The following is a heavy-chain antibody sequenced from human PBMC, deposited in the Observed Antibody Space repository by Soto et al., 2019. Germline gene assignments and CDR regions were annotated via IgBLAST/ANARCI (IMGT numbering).Heavy chain of an antibody. V-gene: IGHV3-7*01. Sequence: GSLRLSCAASGFSLSSYWMNWVRQAPGKGLEWVANIKQDGSEKYYVDSVKGRFFISRDNAKNSLYLHVNSLRAEDTAVYYCARDADASGWYHYGMDVWGQGT. CDR3: ARDADASGWYHYGMDV. CDR1: GFSLSSYW. CDR2: IKQDGSEK. J-gene: IGHJ6*02. D-gene: IGHD6-19*01.